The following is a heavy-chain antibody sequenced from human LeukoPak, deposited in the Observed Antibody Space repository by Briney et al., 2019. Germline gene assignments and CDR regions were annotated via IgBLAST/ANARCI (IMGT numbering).Heavy chain of an antibody. D-gene: IGHD5-24*01. J-gene: IGHJ4*02. CDR1: GFSVSSNY. V-gene: IGHV3-53*01. CDR3: AKEFSFRDGYNHGFDN. Sequence: PGGSLRLSCAASGFSVSSNYMSWVRQAPGKGLEWVSVIRSGGNTEHADSAKGRFTISRDNSKNTLYLQMNSLRADDTAVYYCAKEFSFRDGYNHGFDNWGQGTLVTVSS. CDR2: IRSGGNT.